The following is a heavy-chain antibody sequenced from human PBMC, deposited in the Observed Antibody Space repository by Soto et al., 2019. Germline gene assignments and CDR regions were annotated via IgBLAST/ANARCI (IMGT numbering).Heavy chain of an antibody. D-gene: IGHD2-21*01. Sequence: QVQLVQSGAEVKKPGASVKVSCKASGYTFTNYGITWVRQAPGQGLEWLGWISTYYDNTNYAQELQYRVTSTKDTAPTTAYMDVSGLRSDDTAVYYCARDGERSSYYYFYGMDVWGQGTTVTVSS. CDR1: GYTFTNYG. CDR2: ISTYYDNT. V-gene: IGHV1-18*01. J-gene: IGHJ6*02. CDR3: ARDGERSSYYYFYGMDV.